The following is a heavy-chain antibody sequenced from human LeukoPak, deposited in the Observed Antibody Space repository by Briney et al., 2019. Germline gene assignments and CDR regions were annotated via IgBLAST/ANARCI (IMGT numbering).Heavy chain of an antibody. CDR1: GFTFTNYV. J-gene: IGHJ4*02. CDR3: TRDPILGAPDYFDY. D-gene: IGHD1-26*01. CDR2: TSVDEGLK. V-gene: IGHV3-30*04. Sequence: GGSLRLSCAASGFTFTNYVTHWVRQAPGKGLEWVAVTSVDEGLKFYGDSVKGRFTISRDNPKNTMYLQMNNLREEDTAVYYCTRDPILGAPDYFDYWGQGTLVTVSS.